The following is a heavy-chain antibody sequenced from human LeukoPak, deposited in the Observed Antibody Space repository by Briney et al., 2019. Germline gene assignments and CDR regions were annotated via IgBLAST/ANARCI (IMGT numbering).Heavy chain of an antibody. Sequence: ASVNVSCKASGYTFTDYYMHWVRQAPGQGLEWMGWINPNSGGTKYAQKFQGRVTMTRDTSISTTYMELSRLRSDDTAVYFCARGRHSSGWYSWFDPWGQGTLFTVSS. CDR3: ARGRHSSGWYSWFDP. J-gene: IGHJ5*02. CDR2: INPNSGGT. V-gene: IGHV1-2*02. D-gene: IGHD6-19*01. CDR1: GYTFTDYY.